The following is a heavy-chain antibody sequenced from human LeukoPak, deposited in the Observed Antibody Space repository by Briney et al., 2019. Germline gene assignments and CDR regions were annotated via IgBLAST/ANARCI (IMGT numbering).Heavy chain of an antibody. Sequence: PSETLSLTCTVSGGSISSYFWSWIRQPAGKGLEWIGLIYISGDTNYNPSLKSRVTMSVDTSKNQLSLKLSSVTAADTAVYYCARGIPTTSGRYYFDYWGQGTPVTVSS. J-gene: IGHJ4*02. CDR2: IYISGDT. CDR3: ARGIPTTSGRYYFDY. V-gene: IGHV4-4*07. D-gene: IGHD6-19*01. CDR1: GGSISSYF.